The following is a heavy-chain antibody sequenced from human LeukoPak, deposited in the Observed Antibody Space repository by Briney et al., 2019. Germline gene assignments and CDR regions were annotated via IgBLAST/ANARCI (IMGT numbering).Heavy chain of an antibody. Sequence: SETLSLTCTVSVGSISNYYWSWIRQPPGKGLEWIGYIYNSGSTKYNPSLKSRVTISVDTSKNQFSLKLRSVTAADTAFYYRARGRWNDLYFDYWGQGALVTVSS. V-gene: IGHV4-59*01. CDR2: IYNSGST. J-gene: IGHJ4*02. CDR1: VGSISNYY. CDR3: ARGRWNDLYFDY. D-gene: IGHD1-1*01.